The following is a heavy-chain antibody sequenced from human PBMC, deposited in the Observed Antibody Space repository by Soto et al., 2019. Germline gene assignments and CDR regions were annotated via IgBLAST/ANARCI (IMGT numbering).Heavy chain of an antibody. CDR2: IVVGSGST. Sequence: QMQVVQSGPEVKKPGTSVKVSCKASGFTFSSSAVQWVRQARGQRLEWIGWIVVGSGSTNYAQKFQERVTITRDMSTSTAYMELSSLRSEDTAVYYCAADGYYYDRSYAFDLWGQGTTVTVSS. CDR3: AADGYYYDRSYAFDL. CDR1: GFTFSSSA. V-gene: IGHV1-58*01. J-gene: IGHJ3*01. D-gene: IGHD3-22*01.